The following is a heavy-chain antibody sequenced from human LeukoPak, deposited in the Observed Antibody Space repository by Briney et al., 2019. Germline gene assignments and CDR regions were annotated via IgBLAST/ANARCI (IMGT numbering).Heavy chain of an antibody. CDR2: IYYSGNT. V-gene: IGHV4-39*07. J-gene: IGHJ4*02. Sequence: SETLSLTCTVSGGSISTSNYYWGWIRQPPGKGLGWIGNIYYSGNTYYSPSLKSRLTISVDTSKNQFSLKLSSVTAADTAVYYCASLLVPGYFDYWGRGTLVTVSS. D-gene: IGHD2-8*02. CDR3: ASLLVPGYFDY. CDR1: GGSISTSNYY.